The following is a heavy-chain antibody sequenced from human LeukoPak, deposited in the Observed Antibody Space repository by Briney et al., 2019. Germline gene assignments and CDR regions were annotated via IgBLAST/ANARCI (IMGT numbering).Heavy chain of an antibody. CDR3: ARGRNSGYDTVYYCYGMDV. CDR1: GYTFTGYY. Sequence: ASVKVSCKASGYTFTGYYMHWVRQAPGQGLEWMGWINPNSGGTNYAQKFQGWVTVTRDTSISTAYMELSRLRSDDTAVYYCARGRNSGYDTVYYCYGMDVWGQGTTVTVSS. CDR2: INPNSGGT. J-gene: IGHJ6*02. V-gene: IGHV1-2*04. D-gene: IGHD5-12*01.